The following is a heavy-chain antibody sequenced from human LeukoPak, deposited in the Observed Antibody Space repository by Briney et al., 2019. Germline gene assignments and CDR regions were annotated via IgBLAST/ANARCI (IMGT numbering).Heavy chain of an antibody. CDR1: GFTFSSYA. CDR3: ARSFDGYSFDY. J-gene: IGHJ4*02. V-gene: IGHV3-21*01. CDR2: ISSSSSYI. Sequence: GGSLRLSCAASGFTFSSYAMNWVRQAPGKGLEWVSSISSSSSYIYYADSVKGRFTISRDNAKNSLYLQMNSLRAEDTAVYYCARSFDGYSFDYWGQGTLVTVSS. D-gene: IGHD5-24*01.